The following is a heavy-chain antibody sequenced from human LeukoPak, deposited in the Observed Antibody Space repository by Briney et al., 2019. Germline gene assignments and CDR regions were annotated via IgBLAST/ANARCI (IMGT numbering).Heavy chain of an antibody. CDR2: TNSDGSST. Sequence: GGSLRLSCAASGFTFSSYWMHWVRQAPGKGLVWVSRTNSDGSSTSYADSVKGRFTISRDNAKNTLYLQMNSLRAEDTAVYYCARAYCGGDCYSDYWGQGTLVTVSS. CDR1: GFTFSSYW. CDR3: ARAYCGGDCYSDY. D-gene: IGHD2-21*02. J-gene: IGHJ4*02. V-gene: IGHV3-74*01.